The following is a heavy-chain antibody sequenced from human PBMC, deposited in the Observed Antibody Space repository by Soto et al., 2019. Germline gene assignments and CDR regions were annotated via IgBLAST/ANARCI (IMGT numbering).Heavy chain of an antibody. CDR1: GGTFSTYA. J-gene: IGHJ6*02. D-gene: IGHD2-2*01. CDR3: ARARRDCISTSCYAGYYYYEMDV. CDR2: IIPIFGTG. V-gene: IGHV1-69*12. Sequence: QVQLLQSGAEVKEPGSSVKVSCKASGGTFSTYAISWVRQAPGQGLEWMGGIIPIFGTGNYAQKFQGRVMITADESTSTAYMDLSSLRSEDTAVYYCARARRDCISTSCYAGYYYYEMDVWGQGTTVTVSS.